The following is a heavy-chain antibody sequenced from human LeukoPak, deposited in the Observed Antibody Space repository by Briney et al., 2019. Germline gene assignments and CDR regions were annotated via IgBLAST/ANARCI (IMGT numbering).Heavy chain of an antibody. V-gene: IGHV4-31*03. CDR3: ARADDCSRSCSNLPFDY. J-gene: IGHJ4*02. CDR2: IYYSGST. Sequence: SETPSLTCTVSGGSISSGDYYWSWIRQPPGKGLEWIGYIYYSGSTYYNPSLKSRVTISVDTSKNQFSLKLSSVTAADTAVYYCARADDCSRSCSNLPFDYWGQGTLVTVSS. D-gene: IGHD2-21*02. CDR1: GGSISSGDYY.